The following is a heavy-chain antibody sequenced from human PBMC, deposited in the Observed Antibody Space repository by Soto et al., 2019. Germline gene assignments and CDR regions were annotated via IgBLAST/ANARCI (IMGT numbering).Heavy chain of an antibody. CDR1: GYTFTGYY. Sequence: ASVKVSCKASGYTFTGYYMHWVRQAPGQGLEWMGWINPNSGGTNYAQKFQGRVTMIRETSISTAYMVLSRLRSDDTAVYYCARARSGGYSYGPYFDYWGQGTLVTVSS. CDR3: ARARSGGYSYGPYFDY. V-gene: IGHV1-2*02. J-gene: IGHJ4*02. D-gene: IGHD5-18*01. CDR2: INPNSGGT.